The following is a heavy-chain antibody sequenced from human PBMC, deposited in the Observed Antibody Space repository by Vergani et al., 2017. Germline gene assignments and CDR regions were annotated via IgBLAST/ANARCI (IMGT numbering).Heavy chain of an antibody. V-gene: IGHV4-30-2*03. CDR2: IYYSGST. D-gene: IGHD3-10*01. J-gene: IGHJ4*02. Sequence: QLQLQESGSGLVKPSQTLSLTCAVSGGSISSGGYSWSWIRQPPGKGLEWIGYIYYSGSTYYNPSLKSRVTISLDTSKNQFSLKLRSVTAADTAVYYCAKVGYGSGSLGYWGQGTLVTVSS. CDR3: AKVGYGSGSLGY. CDR1: GGSISSGGYS.